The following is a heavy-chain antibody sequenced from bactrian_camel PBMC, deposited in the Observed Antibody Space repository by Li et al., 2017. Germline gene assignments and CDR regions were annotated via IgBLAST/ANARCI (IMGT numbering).Heavy chain of an antibody. CDR1: GYIVPTCE. CDR2: MDSLGNP. V-gene: IGHV3S53*01. CDR3: AEGCGSRGEHCYSLNY. J-gene: IGHJ4*01. Sequence: QLVESGGGSVQAGGSLKLTCSASGYIVPTCEMGWYRQAPGKEREGAAHMDSLGNPSYADSVKGRFTISKDSARNTVYLQMNNLQPEDTATYYCAEGCGSRGEHCYSLNYWGQGTQVTVS. D-gene: IGHD6*01.